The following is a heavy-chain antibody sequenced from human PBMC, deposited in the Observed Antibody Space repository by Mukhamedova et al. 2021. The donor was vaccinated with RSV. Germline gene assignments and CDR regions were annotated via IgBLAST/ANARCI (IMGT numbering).Heavy chain of an antibody. J-gene: IGHJ6*02. CDR3: ASRDTAMVYYYYYGMDV. CDR2: GGST. D-gene: IGHD5-18*01. Sequence: GGSTYYNPSLKSRDTISVDTSKNQFSLKLSSVTAADTAVYYCASRDTAMVYYYYYGMDVWGQGTTVTVSS. V-gene: IGHV4-39*01.